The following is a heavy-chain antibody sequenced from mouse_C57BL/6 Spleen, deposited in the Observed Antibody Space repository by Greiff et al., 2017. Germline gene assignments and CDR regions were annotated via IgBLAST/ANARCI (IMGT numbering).Heavy chain of an antibody. CDR1: GYAFSSYW. Sequence: QVQLQQSGAELVKPGASVKISCKASGYAFSSYWMNWVKQRPGKGLEWIGQIYPGDGDTNYNGKFKGKATLTADKSSSTAYMQLSSLTSEDSAVYFCAASGGYYGSPWFAYWGQGTLVTVSA. V-gene: IGHV1-80*01. CDR2: IYPGDGDT. D-gene: IGHD2-2*01. J-gene: IGHJ3*01. CDR3: AASGGYYGSPWFAY.